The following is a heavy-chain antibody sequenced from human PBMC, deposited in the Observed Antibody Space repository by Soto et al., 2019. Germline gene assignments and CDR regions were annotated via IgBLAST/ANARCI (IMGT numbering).Heavy chain of an antibody. V-gene: IGHV1-8*01. CDR1: GYTFTSYD. CDR2: MNPNSGNT. Sequence: GSVKVSCKASGYTFTSYDINWVRQATGQGLEWMGWMNPNSGNTGYAQKFQGRVTMTRNTSISTAYMELSSLRSEDTAVYYCARVHSSGWYLSYYYYGMDVWGQGTTVTVSS. J-gene: IGHJ6*02. CDR3: ARVHSSGWYLSYYYYGMDV. D-gene: IGHD6-19*01.